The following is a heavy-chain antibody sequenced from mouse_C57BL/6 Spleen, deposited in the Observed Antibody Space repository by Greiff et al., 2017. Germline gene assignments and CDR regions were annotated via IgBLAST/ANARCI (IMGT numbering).Heavy chain of an antibody. D-gene: IGHD1-1*01. CDR1: GYTFTSYA. CDR3: ARGGIITTVVPCY. CDR2: INPSSGYT. Sequence: QVQLKQSGAELARPGASVKMSCKASGYTFTSYAMNWVKQRPGQGLEWIGYINPSSGYTKYNQKFKDKATLTADKSSSTAYMQLRSLTSEDSAVYYCARGGIITTVVPCYWGQGTTLTVSS. J-gene: IGHJ2*01. V-gene: IGHV1-4*01.